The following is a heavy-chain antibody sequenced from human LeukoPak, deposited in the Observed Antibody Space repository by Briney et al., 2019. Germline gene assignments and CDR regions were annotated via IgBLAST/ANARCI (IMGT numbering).Heavy chain of an antibody. CDR1: GFTFSSYG. CDR3: ARQPFDY. J-gene: IGHJ4*02. V-gene: IGHV3-7*03. Sequence: GGSLRLSCAASGFTFSSYGMSWVRQAPGKGLEWVANIKQDGSEKYFVDSVRGRFTISRDNAKNLVYLQMSSLRGEDTAVYYCARQPFDYWGQGTLVTVSS. CDR2: IKQDGSEK.